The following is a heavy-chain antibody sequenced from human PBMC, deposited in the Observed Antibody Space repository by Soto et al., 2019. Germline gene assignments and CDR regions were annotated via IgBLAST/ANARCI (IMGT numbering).Heavy chain of an antibody. D-gene: IGHD2-2*01. J-gene: IGHJ4*02. V-gene: IGHV1-18*01. CDR2: ISAYNGNT. CDR3: ARIHVILGSSTRALNDY. Sequence: ASVKVSCKASGYTFTSYGISWVRQAPGQGFEWMGWISAYNGNTNYAQKLQGRVTMTTDTSTSTAYMELRSLRSDDTAVYYCARIHVILGSSTRALNDYWGQGTLVTVSS. CDR1: GYTFTSYG.